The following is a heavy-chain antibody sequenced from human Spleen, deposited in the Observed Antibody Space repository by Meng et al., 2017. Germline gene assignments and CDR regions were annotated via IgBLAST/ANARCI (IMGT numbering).Heavy chain of an antibody. CDR2: IKSNTDGGTA. V-gene: IGHV3-15*01. D-gene: IGHD3-22*01. J-gene: IGHJ4*02. CDR1: GFYFSNAW. CDR3: ARDAYYYDSSGYYFH. Sequence: GESLKISCAASGFYFSNAWMSWVRQAPGKGLEWVGRIKSNTDGGTAEYAAPVTGRFTISRDDSKSTLYLQMNSLRAEDTAVYYCARDAYYYDSSGYYFHWGQGTLVTVSS.